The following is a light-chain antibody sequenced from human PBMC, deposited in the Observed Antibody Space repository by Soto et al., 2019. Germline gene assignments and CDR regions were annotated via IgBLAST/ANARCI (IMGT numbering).Light chain of an antibody. CDR2: DNN. J-gene: IGLJ2*01. V-gene: IGLV1-51*01. Sequence: QSVLTQPPSVSAAPGQKVTISCSGSSSNIGSNYVSWYQQLPGTAPKLLIYDNNERPSGIPDRFSGSKSGTSATLGITGLQTGDEADYHCGTWDSSLSAVVFGGGTKVTVL. CDR3: GTWDSSLSAVV. CDR1: SSNIGSNY.